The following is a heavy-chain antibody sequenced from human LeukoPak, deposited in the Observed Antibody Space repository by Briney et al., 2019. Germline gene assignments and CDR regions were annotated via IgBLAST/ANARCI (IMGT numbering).Heavy chain of an antibody. J-gene: IGHJ3*02. V-gene: IGHV1-8*02. Sequence: ASVTVSCTASGYTFTSYGISWVRQATGQGLEWMGWMNPNSGNTGYAQKFQGRVTMTRNTSISTAYMELSSLRSENTAVYYCARDARRGVELKAFDIWGQGTMVTVSS. D-gene: IGHD1-7*01. CDR1: GYTFTSYG. CDR2: MNPNSGNT. CDR3: ARDARRGVELKAFDI.